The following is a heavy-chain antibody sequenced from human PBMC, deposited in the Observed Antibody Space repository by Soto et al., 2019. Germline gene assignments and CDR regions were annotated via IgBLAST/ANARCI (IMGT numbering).Heavy chain of an antibody. CDR2: IIPIFGTA. J-gene: IGHJ6*02. V-gene: IGHV1-69*01. Sequence: QVQLVQSGAEVKKPGSSVKVSCKASGGTFSSYAISWVRQAPGQGLEWMGGIIPIFGTANYAQKFQGRVTITADESTSTAYMELSSLRSEDTAVYYCARASYCSGGSCYSMNYYYYGMDVWGQGTTVTVSS. CDR3: ARASYCSGGSCYSMNYYYYGMDV. CDR1: GGTFSSYA. D-gene: IGHD2-15*01.